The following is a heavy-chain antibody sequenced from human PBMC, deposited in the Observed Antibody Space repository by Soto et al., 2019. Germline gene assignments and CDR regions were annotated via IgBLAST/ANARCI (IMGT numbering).Heavy chain of an antibody. V-gene: IGHV3-48*02. Sequence: GGSLRLSCAASGFTFSSYSMNWVRQAPGKGLEWVSSISSSSVIYYADSVKGRFTISRDNAKNSVYLQMNRVRDEDTAVYYCARDFLSGKPWGQGTLVTVSS. CDR2: ISSSSVI. CDR1: GFTFSSYS. D-gene: IGHD3-10*01. J-gene: IGHJ5*02. CDR3: ARDFLSGKP.